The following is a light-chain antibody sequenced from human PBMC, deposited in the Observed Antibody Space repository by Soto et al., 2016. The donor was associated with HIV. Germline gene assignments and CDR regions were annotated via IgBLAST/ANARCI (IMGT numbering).Light chain of an antibody. Sequence: SYELTQPPSVSVAPGKTATISCGGNNIGSKSVHWYYQKPGQAPVLVVYDDSGRPSGIPERFSGSNFGGTATLTISRVEAGDEADYYCQVWDSGSDHYVFGTGTRVTVL. CDR2: DDS. V-gene: IGLV3-21*03. CDR3: QVWDSGSDHYV. J-gene: IGLJ1*01. CDR1: NIGSKS.